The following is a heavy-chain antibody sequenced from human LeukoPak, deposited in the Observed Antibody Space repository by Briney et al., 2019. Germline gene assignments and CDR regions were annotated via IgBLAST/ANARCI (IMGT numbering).Heavy chain of an antibody. CDR1: GGSISSYY. J-gene: IGHJ5*02. Sequence: SETLSLTCTVSGGSISSYYWSWIRQPAGKGLEWIGRIYTSGSTNYNPSLKSRVTMSVDTSKNQFSLKLSSVTAADTAVYYCARAVLRFLEWPHYYNWFDPWGQGTLVTVSS. D-gene: IGHD3-3*01. V-gene: IGHV4-4*07. CDR3: ARAVLRFLEWPHYYNWFDP. CDR2: IYTSGST.